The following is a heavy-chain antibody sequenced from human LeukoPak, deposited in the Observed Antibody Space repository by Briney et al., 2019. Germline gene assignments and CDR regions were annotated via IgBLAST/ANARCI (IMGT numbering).Heavy chain of an antibody. CDR3: ARHEGFGNYNDYYYDIDV. CDR1: GASISNYY. J-gene: IGHJ6*02. Sequence: SETLSLTCTVSGASISNYYWSWIRQPPGKGLEWIGYVYDTGSTNYNASLKSRVTISVDTTKNQFSLKLSSVTAADTAVYYCARHEGFGNYNDYYYDIDVWGQGTTVTVSS. D-gene: IGHD4-11*01. CDR2: VYDTGST. V-gene: IGHV4-59*08.